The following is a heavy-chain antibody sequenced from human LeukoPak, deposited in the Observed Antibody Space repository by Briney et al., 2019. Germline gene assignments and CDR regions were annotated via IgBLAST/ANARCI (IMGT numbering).Heavy chain of an antibody. Sequence: DPGGSLRLSCAASGFTFSSYAMSWVRQAPGKGLEWVSVIYSGGSTYYADSVKGRFTISRDNSKNTLYLQMNSLRAEDTAVYYCARDPRVPMPNCSSTSCYTDDYWGQGTLVTVSS. CDR1: GFTFSSYA. J-gene: IGHJ4*02. D-gene: IGHD2-2*02. CDR3: ARDPRVPMPNCSSTSCYTDDY. CDR2: IYSGGST. V-gene: IGHV3-66*01.